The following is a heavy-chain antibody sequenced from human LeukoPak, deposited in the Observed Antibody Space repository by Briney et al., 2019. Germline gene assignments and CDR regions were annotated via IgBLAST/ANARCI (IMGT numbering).Heavy chain of an antibody. CDR2: IYNDGST. J-gene: IGHJ3*02. Sequence: SGGSLRLSCAASGLTVSSSYMSWVRQAPGKGLEWVSIIYNDGSTYYADSMKGRFTISIDNSKNTLYLQVNSLRAEDTAMYYCARNIPFAFDIWGQGTMVTVSS. CDR1: GLTVSSSY. V-gene: IGHV3-53*01. D-gene: IGHD2-21*01. CDR3: ARNIPFAFDI.